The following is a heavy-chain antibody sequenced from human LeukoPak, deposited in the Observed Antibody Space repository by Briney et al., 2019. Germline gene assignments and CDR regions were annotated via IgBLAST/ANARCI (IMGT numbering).Heavy chain of an antibody. D-gene: IGHD6-19*01. CDR1: GYTFSGYD. CDR2: IGTAGDT. Sequence: GGSLRLSCAASGYTFSGYDVHWVRQAAGKGLEWVSGIGTAGDTYYPASVKGRFTISRENAKNSLYLQMNSLRPGDTAVYYCPRAEAVAEYYFDYWGQGTLVTVSS. J-gene: IGHJ4*02. V-gene: IGHV3-13*01. CDR3: PRAEAVAEYYFDY.